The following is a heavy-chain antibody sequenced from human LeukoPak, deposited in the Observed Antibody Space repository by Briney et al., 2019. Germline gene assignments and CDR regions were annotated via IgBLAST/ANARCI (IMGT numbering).Heavy chain of an antibody. CDR1: GFTFSSYS. Sequence: GGSLRLSCAASGFTFSSYSMNWVRQAPGKGLEWVAVIWYDGSDKYYADSVKGRFTISRDNSKNTLYLQMNSLTAEDTAVYYCARDTSMVRVWYYFDYWGQGTLVTVSS. D-gene: IGHD5-18*01. CDR2: IWYDGSDK. CDR3: ARDTSMVRVWYYFDY. V-gene: IGHV3-33*08. J-gene: IGHJ4*02.